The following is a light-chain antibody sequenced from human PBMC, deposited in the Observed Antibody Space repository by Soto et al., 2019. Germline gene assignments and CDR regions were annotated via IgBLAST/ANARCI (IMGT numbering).Light chain of an antibody. V-gene: IGLV3-21*02. J-gene: IGLJ3*02. CDR3: QVWESSGDQWV. CDR2: DGS. Sequence: SYELTQPPSVSVAPGQTARITCGGNNIGTKSVHWYQQRPGQAPVLVVYDGSDRPSGIPERFSGSNSGNTATLTISRVEAGDEADYYCQVWESSGDQWVFGGGTKVTVL. CDR1: NIGTKS.